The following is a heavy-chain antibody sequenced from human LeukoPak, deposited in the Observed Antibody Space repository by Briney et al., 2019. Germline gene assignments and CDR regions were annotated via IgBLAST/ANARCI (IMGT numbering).Heavy chain of an antibody. D-gene: IGHD6-13*01. CDR3: ARAFGAAAGYDY. Sequence: GSSVKVSCKASGGTFSSYAISWVRQAPGQGLEWMGRIIPIFGTANYAQKFQGGVTITTDESTSTAYMELSSLRSEDTAVYYCARAFGAAAGYDYWGQGTLVTVSS. CDR2: IIPIFGTA. J-gene: IGHJ4*02. V-gene: IGHV1-69*05. CDR1: GGTFSSYA.